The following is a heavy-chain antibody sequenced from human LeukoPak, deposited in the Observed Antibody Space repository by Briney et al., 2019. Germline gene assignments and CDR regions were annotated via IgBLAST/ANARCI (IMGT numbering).Heavy chain of an antibody. V-gene: IGHV3-20*04. CDR3: AREGAKQQFLDY. CDR2: INWNGGST. J-gene: IGHJ4*02. CDR1: VFTFSDYA. Sequence: RPGGSLRLSCAAPVFTFSDYAMSRGRQAPGKGLGWVSGINWNGGSTGYADSVKGRFTISRDNAKNSLYLQMNSLRAEDTALYYCAREGAKQQFLDYWGQRTLVTVSS. D-gene: IGHD6-13*01.